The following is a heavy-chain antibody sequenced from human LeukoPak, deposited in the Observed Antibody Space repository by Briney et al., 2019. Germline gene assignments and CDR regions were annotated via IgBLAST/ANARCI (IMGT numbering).Heavy chain of an antibody. CDR2: ISRSGSTI. Sequence: GGSLRLSCAASGFTFSSYEMNWVRQAPGKGLEWISYISRSGSTIYYADSVKGRFTISRDSAKNSLYLQMHSLRAEDTAFYYCARVSGYDSIGYYFDYWGQGTLVTVSS. D-gene: IGHD5-12*01. CDR3: ARVSGYDSIGYYFDY. V-gene: IGHV3-48*03. CDR1: GFTFSSYE. J-gene: IGHJ4*02.